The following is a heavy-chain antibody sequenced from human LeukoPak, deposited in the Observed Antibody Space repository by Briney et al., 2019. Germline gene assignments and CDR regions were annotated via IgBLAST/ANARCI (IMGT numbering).Heavy chain of an antibody. Sequence: PGGSLRLSCAASGFTFSSYAMSWVRQAPGKGLEWVSAISGSGGSTYYADSVKGRFTISRDNSKNTLYLQMNSLRAEDTAVYYCAKPVYYDFWSGYHFDYWGQGTLVTVSS. V-gene: IGHV3-23*01. CDR3: AKPVYYDFWSGYHFDY. D-gene: IGHD3-3*01. CDR1: GFTFSSYA. J-gene: IGHJ4*02. CDR2: ISGSGGST.